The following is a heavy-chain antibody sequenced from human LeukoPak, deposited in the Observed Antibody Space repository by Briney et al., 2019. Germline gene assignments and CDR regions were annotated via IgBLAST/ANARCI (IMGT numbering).Heavy chain of an antibody. Sequence: GGSLRLSCAASGFTFDDYGMSWVRQAPGKGLEWVSGINWNGGSTGYADSVKGRFTISRDNAKNSLYLQTNSLRAEDTALYYCARVQGYDLGPYYYYYMDVWGKGTTVTVSS. CDR2: INWNGGST. J-gene: IGHJ6*03. V-gene: IGHV3-20*04. CDR1: GFTFDDYG. D-gene: IGHD5-12*01. CDR3: ARVQGYDLGPYYYYYMDV.